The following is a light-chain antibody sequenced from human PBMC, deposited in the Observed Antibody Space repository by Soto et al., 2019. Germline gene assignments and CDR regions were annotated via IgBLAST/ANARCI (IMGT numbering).Light chain of an antibody. J-gene: IGKJ2*01. CDR3: QQYGSSPPYT. Sequence: EIVLTQSPGTLSLSPGERATLSCRASQSVSSSYLAWYQQKPGQPPRLLIYGASSRATGIPDRFSGSGSGTDFTLTISRLEREDFGVYYCQQYGSSPPYTFGQGTKVDIK. V-gene: IGKV3-20*01. CDR2: GAS. CDR1: QSVSSSY.